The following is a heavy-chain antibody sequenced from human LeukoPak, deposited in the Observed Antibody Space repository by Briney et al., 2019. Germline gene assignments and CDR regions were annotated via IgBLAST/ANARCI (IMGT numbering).Heavy chain of an antibody. V-gene: IGHV1-8*01. CDR3: ARGGGSVDY. D-gene: IGHD3-16*01. CDR1: GYTFTDYD. Sequence: ASVKVSCKASGYTFTDYDINWVRQATGQGLEWMGWMNPNSGSTDYAQNFQGRVTMTRNTSMTTACMELSSLRSEDTAVYFCARGGGSVDYWGQGTLVTVSS. CDR2: MNPNSGST. J-gene: IGHJ4*02.